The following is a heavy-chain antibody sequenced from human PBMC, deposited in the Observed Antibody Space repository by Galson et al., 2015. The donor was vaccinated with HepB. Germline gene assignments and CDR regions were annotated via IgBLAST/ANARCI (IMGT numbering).Heavy chain of an antibody. Sequence: SLRLSCAASGFTFNSFTMHWVRQAPGKGLEYVSSISSNGDNTYYADSVKGRFTISRDNSQKTLYLRMSSLRPEDTAVYFCVKVGQWVSLSDYWGQGTLVIVSS. CDR1: GFTFNSFT. CDR3: VKVGQWVSLSDY. CDR2: ISSNGDNT. J-gene: IGHJ4*02. D-gene: IGHD6-19*01. V-gene: IGHV3-64D*06.